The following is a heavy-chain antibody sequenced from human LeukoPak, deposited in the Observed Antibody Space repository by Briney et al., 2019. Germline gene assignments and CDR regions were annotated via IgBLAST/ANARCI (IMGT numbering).Heavy chain of an antibody. J-gene: IGHJ4*02. CDR2: ISAYNGNT. D-gene: IGHD6-19*01. CDR1: GGTFSSFA. V-gene: IGHV1-18*01. CDR3: ARIAVAGRSFDY. Sequence: EASVKVSCKASGGTFSSFAISWVRQAPGQGLEWMGGISAYNGNTNYAQKLQGRVTMTTDTSTSTAYMELRSLRSDDTAVYYCARIAVAGRSFDYWGQGTLVTVSS.